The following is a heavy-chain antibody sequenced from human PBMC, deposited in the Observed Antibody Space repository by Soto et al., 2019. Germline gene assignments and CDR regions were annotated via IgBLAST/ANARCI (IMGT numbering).Heavy chain of an antibody. D-gene: IGHD3-10*01. CDR2: INSDGRST. CDR3: ARVPVLLLFGDLSWFDP. V-gene: IGHV3-74*01. Sequence: EVQLVESGGGLVQPGGSLRLSCAASGFTFSSYWMHWVRQAPGKGLVWVSRINSDGRSTSYADSVKGQFTISRDNAKNTLYLQMNSLRAEDTAVYYCARVPVLLLFGDLSWFDPWGQGTLVTVSS. J-gene: IGHJ5*02. CDR1: GFTFSSYW.